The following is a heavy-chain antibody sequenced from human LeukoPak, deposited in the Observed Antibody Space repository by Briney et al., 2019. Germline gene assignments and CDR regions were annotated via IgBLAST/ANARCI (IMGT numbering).Heavy chain of an antibody. CDR1: GGSISSSNW. D-gene: IGHD6-19*01. CDR3: ATQTSAGTSNY. CDR2: IYHSGST. V-gene: IGHV4-4*02. Sequence: SGTLSLTCAVSGGSISSSNWWSWVRQPPGKGLEWIGEIYHSGSTNYNPSLKSRVTISVDTSKNQFSLKLSSVTAADTAVYYCATQTSAGTSNYWGQGTLVTVSS. J-gene: IGHJ4*02.